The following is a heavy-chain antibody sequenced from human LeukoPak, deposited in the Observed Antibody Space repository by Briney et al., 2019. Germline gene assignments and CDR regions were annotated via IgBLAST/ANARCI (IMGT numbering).Heavy chain of an antibody. CDR2: IYYSGST. CDR3: ARSLKNYHYYYMDV. V-gene: IGHV4-39*07. J-gene: IGHJ6*03. Sequence: PSENLSLTCTVSGGSISSSSYYWGWIRQPPGKGLEWIGSIYYSGSTYYNPSLKSRVTISVDTSKNQFSLKLSSVTAADAAVYYCARSLKNYHYYYMDVWGKGTTVTVSS. CDR1: GGSISSSSYY.